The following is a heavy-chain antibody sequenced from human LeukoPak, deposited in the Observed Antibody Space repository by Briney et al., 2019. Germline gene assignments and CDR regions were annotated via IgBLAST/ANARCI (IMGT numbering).Heavy chain of an antibody. CDR3: ARGIRHYDILTGYYRLFYFDY. CDR1: GFTFSTYG. J-gene: IGHJ4*02. V-gene: IGHV3-64*01. D-gene: IGHD3-9*01. CDR2: ISSNGGST. Sequence: PGGSLRLSCAATGFTFSTYGMHWVRQAPGKGLEYVSAISSNGGSTYYANSVKGRFTISRDNSKNTLYLQMGSLRAEDMAVYYCARGIRHYDILTGYYRLFYFDYWGQGTLVTVSS.